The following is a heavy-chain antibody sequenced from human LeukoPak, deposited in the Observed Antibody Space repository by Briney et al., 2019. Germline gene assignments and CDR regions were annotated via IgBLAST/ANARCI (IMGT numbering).Heavy chain of an antibody. V-gene: IGHV4-59*01. CDR2: IYYRGST. CDR1: GGSISSYY. CDR3: ARGDYRSSYYYYGMDV. J-gene: IGHJ6*02. D-gene: IGHD4-11*01. Sequence: SETLSLTCTVSGGSISSYYWSWIRQPPGKGLEWIGYIYYRGSTTFNPSLKSRVTMSVDASKKQFSLKLSSVTAADTAVYYCARGDYRSSYYYYGMDVWGQGTTVTVSS.